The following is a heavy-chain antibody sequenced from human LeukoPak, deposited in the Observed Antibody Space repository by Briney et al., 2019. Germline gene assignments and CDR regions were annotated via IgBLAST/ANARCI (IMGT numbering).Heavy chain of an antibody. V-gene: IGHV1-18*01. CDR2: ISAYNGNT. Sequence: ASVKVSCKASGYTFTSYGISWVRQAPGQGLEWMGWISAYNGNTNYAQKLQGRVTMTTDTSTSTAYMELRSLRSDDTAVYYCAREGRTRITMVRGVQYPFDHWGQGTLVTVSS. CDR1: GYTFTSYG. J-gene: IGHJ4*02. CDR3: AREGRTRITMVRGVQYPFDH. D-gene: IGHD3-10*01.